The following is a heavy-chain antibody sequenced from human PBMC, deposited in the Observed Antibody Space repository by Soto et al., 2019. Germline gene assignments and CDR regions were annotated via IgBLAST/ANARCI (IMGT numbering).Heavy chain of an antibody. D-gene: IGHD2-2*02. CDR3: ARDSQGYCSSTSCYRNYYYYYGMDV. V-gene: IGHV3-21*01. CDR2: ISSSSSYI. J-gene: IGHJ6*02. CDR1: GFTFSSYS. Sequence: PGGSLRLSCAASGFTFSSYSMNWVRQAPGKGLEWVSSISSSSSYIYYADSVKGRFTISRDNAKNSLYLQMNSLRAEDTAVYYCARDSQGYCSSTSCYRNYYYYYGMDVWGQGTTGTVSS.